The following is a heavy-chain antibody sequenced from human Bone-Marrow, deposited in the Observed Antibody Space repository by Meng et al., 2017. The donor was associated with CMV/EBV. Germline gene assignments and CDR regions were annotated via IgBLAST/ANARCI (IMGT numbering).Heavy chain of an antibody. Sequence: GESLKISCAASGFTFSNAWMNWVRQAPGKGLEWVSYISSSSSTIYYADSVKGRFTISRDNAKNSLYLQMNSLRAEDTAVYYCASTLTSSGNDYWGPGTRVTVSS. J-gene: IGHJ4*02. D-gene: IGHD3-22*01. CDR2: ISSSSSTI. CDR3: ASTLTSSGNDY. V-gene: IGHV3-48*04. CDR1: GFTFSNAW.